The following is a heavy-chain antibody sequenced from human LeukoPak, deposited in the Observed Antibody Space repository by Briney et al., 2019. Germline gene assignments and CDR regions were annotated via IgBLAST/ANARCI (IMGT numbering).Heavy chain of an antibody. CDR3: ARRAVVPAAVSYFDN. CDR2: ISSSTSYI. CDR1: GFTFSSYS. J-gene: IGHJ4*02. D-gene: IGHD2-2*01. V-gene: IGHV3-21*01. Sequence: GGSLRLSCAASGFTFSSYSMNWIRQAPGKGLEWVSSISSSTSYIYYADSVKGRFTISKDNAKNSLYLQMNSLRAEDTAVYYCARRAVVPAAVSYFDNWGQGTLVTVSS.